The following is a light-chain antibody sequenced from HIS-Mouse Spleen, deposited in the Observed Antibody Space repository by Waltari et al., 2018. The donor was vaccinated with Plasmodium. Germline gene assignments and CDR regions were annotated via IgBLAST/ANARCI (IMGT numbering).Light chain of an antibody. CDR1: SSDVWSYKL. J-gene: IGLJ3*02. Sequence: QSALTQPASVSGSPGQSITISCTGTSSDVWSYKLVSWYQQHPGKAPKPSMDEGSKRPSGVSNRFSGSKSGNTASLTISGLQAEDEADYYCCSYAGSSTLVFGGGTKLTVL. V-gene: IGLV2-23*01. CDR3: CSYAGSSTLV. CDR2: EGS.